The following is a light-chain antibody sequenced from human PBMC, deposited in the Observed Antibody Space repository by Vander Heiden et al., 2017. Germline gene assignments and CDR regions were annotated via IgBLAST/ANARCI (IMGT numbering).Light chain of an antibody. CDR1: KLGDKY. Sequence: SYELTQPPSLSVPPGQTASLTCSGDKLGDKYACWYQQKPGQSPVLVIYQDSKRPSGIPERFSGSNSGNTATLTISGTQAMDEADYYCQAWDSSPVVFGGGTKLTVL. V-gene: IGLV3-1*01. J-gene: IGLJ2*01. CDR2: QDS. CDR3: QAWDSSPVV.